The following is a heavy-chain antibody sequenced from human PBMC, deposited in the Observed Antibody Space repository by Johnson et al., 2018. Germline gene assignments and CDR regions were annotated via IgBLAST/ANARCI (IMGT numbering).Heavy chain of an antibody. CDR1: GFTFSSYG. CDR2: IWYDGSSK. CDR3: ASAGSSLKYYYYGMDV. D-gene: IGHD6-13*01. J-gene: IGHJ6*02. V-gene: IGHV3-33*01. Sequence: QVQLVESGGGVVQPGRSLGLSCAASGFTFSSYGMHWVRQAPGKGLEWVAVIWYDGSSKYYADSVKGRFTNSRANSKNTLSLQMNSRRAEDTAVYYCASAGSSLKYYYYGMDVWGQGTTVTVSS.